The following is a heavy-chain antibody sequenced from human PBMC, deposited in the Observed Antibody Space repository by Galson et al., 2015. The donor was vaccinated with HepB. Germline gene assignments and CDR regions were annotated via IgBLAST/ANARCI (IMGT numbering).Heavy chain of an antibody. J-gene: IGHJ5*02. V-gene: IGHV1-2*06. CDR2: MNPNTGGT. Sequence: SVKVSCKASGYTFPGYNIHWVRQAPGQGLEWMGLMNPNTGGTDYAQKFQGRVTMTRDTSISTAYMEVSRLTSDDTAVYYCARKVVAAHNWFNPWGQGTLVTVSS. D-gene: IGHD2-15*01. CDR3: ARKVVAAHNWFNP. CDR1: GYTFPGYN.